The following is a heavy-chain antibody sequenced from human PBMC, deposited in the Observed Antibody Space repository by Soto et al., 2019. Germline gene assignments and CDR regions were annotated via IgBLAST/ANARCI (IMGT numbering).Heavy chain of an antibody. CDR1: GGSLSGYY. CDR3: ARRLYYDSSGFEGGGMDV. V-gene: IGHV4-39*01. Sequence: SETLSLTCTVSGGSLSGYYWGWIRQPPGKGLEWIGSIYYSGSTYYNPSLKSRVTISVDTSKNQFSLKLSSVTAADTAVYYCARRLYYDSSGFEGGGMDVWGQGTTVTVSS. CDR2: IYYSGST. J-gene: IGHJ6*02. D-gene: IGHD3-22*01.